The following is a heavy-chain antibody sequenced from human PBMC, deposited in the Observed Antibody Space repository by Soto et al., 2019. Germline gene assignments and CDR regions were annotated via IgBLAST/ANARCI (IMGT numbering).Heavy chain of an antibody. CDR3: AHPRGYGVFDAYDI. V-gene: IGHV3-23*01. CDR1: GFTFSTYA. D-gene: IGHD4-17*01. J-gene: IGHJ3*02. CDR2: LTAGGGTT. Sequence: LRLSCVASGFTFSTYAMNWVRQAPGKGLEWVSALTAGGGTTYYADSVKGRFTISRANSLNALYLQMDNLRVEDTAVYYCAHPRGYGVFDAYDIWGQGTMVTVSS.